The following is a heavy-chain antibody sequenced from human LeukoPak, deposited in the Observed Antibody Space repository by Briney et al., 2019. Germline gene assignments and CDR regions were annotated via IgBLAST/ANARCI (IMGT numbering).Heavy chain of an antibody. D-gene: IGHD6-6*01. CDR3: AKGYSSSYTAYMDV. V-gene: IGHV3-9*03. CDR1: GFTFDDHA. CDR2: ISWNSGSI. J-gene: IGHJ6*03. Sequence: PGGSLRLSCAASGFTFDDHAMHWVRQAPGKGLEWVSGISWNSGSIGYADSVKGRFTISRDNAKNSLFLQMNSLRAEDMAVYYCAKGYSSSYTAYMDVWGKGTTVTVSS.